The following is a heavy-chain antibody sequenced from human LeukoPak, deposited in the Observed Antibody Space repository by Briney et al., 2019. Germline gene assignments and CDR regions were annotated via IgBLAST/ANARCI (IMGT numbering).Heavy chain of an antibody. Sequence: SETLSLTCTVSGGSISSSSYYWGWIRQPPGKGLEWLGSIYYSGSTYYNPSLKSRVTISVDTSKNQFSLKLSSVTAADTAVYYCARVYYSNYLNWFDPWGQGTLVTVSS. J-gene: IGHJ5*02. CDR2: IYYSGST. V-gene: IGHV4-39*07. D-gene: IGHD4-11*01. CDR3: ARVYYSNYLNWFDP. CDR1: GGSISSSSYY.